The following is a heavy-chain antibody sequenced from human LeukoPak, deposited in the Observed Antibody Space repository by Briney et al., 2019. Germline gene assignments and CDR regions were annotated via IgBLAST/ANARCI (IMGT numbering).Heavy chain of an antibody. D-gene: IGHD3-16*01. Sequence: ASVTVSCKASGYTFTGYYMHWVRQAPGQGLEWMGWINHNSGGTNYAQKFQGRVTMTRDTSISTAYMELSRLRSDDTAVYYCATGGVVSNSFDSWGQATLLTVSS. CDR2: INHNSGGT. J-gene: IGHJ4*01. V-gene: IGHV1-2*02. CDR1: GYTFTGYY. CDR3: ATGGVVSNSFDS.